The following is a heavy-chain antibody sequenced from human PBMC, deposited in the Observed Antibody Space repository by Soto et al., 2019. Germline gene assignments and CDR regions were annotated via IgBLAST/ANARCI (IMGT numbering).Heavy chain of an antibody. V-gene: IGHV3-30*18. D-gene: IGHD7-27*01. J-gene: IGHJ6*02. CDR3: AKDLGADYYYYYGMDV. Sequence: GGSLRLSCAASVFTFSSYGMHWVRQAPGKGLEWVAVISYDGSNKYYADSVKGRFTISRDNSKNTLYLQMNSLRAEDTAVYYCAKDLGADYYYYYGMDVWGQGTTVTVSS. CDR1: VFTFSSYG. CDR2: ISYDGSNK.